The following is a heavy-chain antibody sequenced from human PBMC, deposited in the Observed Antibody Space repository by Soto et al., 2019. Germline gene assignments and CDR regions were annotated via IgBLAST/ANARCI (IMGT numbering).Heavy chain of an antibody. J-gene: IGHJ6*02. Sequence: PSETLSLTCAVSGYSISSGYYWCWIRQPPGKGLEWIGSIYHSGSTYYNPSLKSRVTISVDTSKNQFSLKLSSVTAEDTAVYYCARVLGDYYYYGMDVWGQGTTVTVSS. CDR1: GYSISSGYY. CDR2: IYHSGST. CDR3: ARVLGDYYYYGMDV. V-gene: IGHV4-38-2*01. D-gene: IGHD3-16*01.